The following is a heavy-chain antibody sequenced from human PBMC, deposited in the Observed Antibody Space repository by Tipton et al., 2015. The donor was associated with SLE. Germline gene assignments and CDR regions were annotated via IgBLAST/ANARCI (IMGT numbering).Heavy chain of an antibody. D-gene: IGHD1-20*01. V-gene: IGHV3-66*01. Sequence: GSLRLSCAASGFSVSNNYMSWVRLAPGKGLEWVSVLYSGGSTYYAGSVKGRFSVSRDNAKNTLYLQMNSLRAEDTAIYYCARTQVDNWDDGLLFDYWGQGALVTVSA. CDR1: GFSVSNNY. CDR3: ARTQVDNWDDGLLFDY. J-gene: IGHJ4*02. CDR2: LYSGGST.